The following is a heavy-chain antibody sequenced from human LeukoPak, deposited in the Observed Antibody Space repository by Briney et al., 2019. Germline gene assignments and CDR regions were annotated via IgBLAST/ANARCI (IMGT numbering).Heavy chain of an antibody. J-gene: IGHJ5*02. CDR2: IYYSGST. CDR3: ARAYSSSWYWNWFDP. V-gene: IGHV4-59*08. Sequence: PSETLSLTCTVSGGSISSYYWSWIRQPPAKGLEWVGYIYYSGSTNYNPSLKSRVTISVDTSKNQFSLKLSSVTAADTALYYCARAYSSSWYWNWFDPWGQGTLVTVSS. CDR1: GGSISSYY. D-gene: IGHD6-13*01.